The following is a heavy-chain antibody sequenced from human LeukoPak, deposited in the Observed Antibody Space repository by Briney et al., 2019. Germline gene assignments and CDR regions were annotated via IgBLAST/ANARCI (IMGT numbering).Heavy chain of an antibody. Sequence: GGSLRLSCAASGFTFSSYNMNWVRQAPGKGLEWVSSISSSSSYIYYADSVKGRFTISRDNAKNSLYLQMNSLRAEDTAVYYCARGHSGWYRRYDAFDIWGQGTMVTVSS. J-gene: IGHJ3*02. CDR3: ARGHSGWYRRYDAFDI. V-gene: IGHV3-21*01. CDR1: GFTFSSYN. D-gene: IGHD6-19*01. CDR2: ISSSSSYI.